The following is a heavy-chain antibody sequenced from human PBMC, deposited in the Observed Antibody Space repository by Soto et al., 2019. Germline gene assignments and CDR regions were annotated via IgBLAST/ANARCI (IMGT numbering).Heavy chain of an antibody. Sequence: PSETLSLTCAVSGGSISSGGYSWSWIRQPPGKGLEWIGYIYHSGSTYYNPSLKSRVTISVDTSKNQFSLKLSSVTAADTAVYYCARGGYYDSSPMGYWGQGTLVTVSS. J-gene: IGHJ4*02. CDR3: ARGGYYDSSPMGY. CDR1: GGSISSGGYS. V-gene: IGHV4-30-2*05. D-gene: IGHD3-22*01. CDR2: IYHSGST.